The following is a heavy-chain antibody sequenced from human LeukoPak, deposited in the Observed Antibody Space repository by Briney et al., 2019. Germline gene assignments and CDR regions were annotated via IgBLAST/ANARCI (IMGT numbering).Heavy chain of an antibody. CDR2: IYPGDSDT. CDR1: GYSFTSYW. D-gene: IGHD4-23*01. J-gene: IGHJ4*02. Sequence: GESLKISCKGSGYSFTSYWIGWGRPMPGKGLEWMGIIYPGDSDTRYSPSFKGQVTISVDKSISTAYLQCSSLKSADTAMYYCARRDPGGNDIDYWGQGTLVTVSS. V-gene: IGHV5-51*01. CDR3: ARRDPGGNDIDY.